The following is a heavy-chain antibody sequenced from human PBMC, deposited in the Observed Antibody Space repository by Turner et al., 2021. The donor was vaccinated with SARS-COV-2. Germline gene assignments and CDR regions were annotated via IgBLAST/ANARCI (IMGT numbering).Heavy chain of an antibody. V-gene: IGHV4-59*01. CDR1: GGSISSYY. CDR3: AREAGPYSSGYNSWFDP. CDR2: IFYSGST. J-gene: IGHJ5*02. D-gene: IGHD3-22*01. Sequence: QVQLQESGPGLVKPSETLSLTCTVSGGSISSYYWSWIRQPPGKGLVWIGYIFYSGSTNYNPSLKSRVTISVDTSKNQFSLKLSSVTAADPAVYYCAREAGPYSSGYNSWFDPWGQGTLVTVSS.